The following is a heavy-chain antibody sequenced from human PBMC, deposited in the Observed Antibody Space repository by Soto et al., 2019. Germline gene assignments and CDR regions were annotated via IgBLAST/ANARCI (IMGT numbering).Heavy chain of an antibody. CDR3: ARGSIVATRLDY. J-gene: IGHJ4*02. Sequence: QVQLQESGPGLVKPSQTLSLTCTVSGDSISSSGYYWSWIRQHPGMGLEWIGYIYHSGSTYYNLSLKNRPTISAETSKSQVSLKLGSVTAADTAVYYCARGSIVATRLDYWGQGTLVTVSS. V-gene: IGHV4-31*03. CDR2: IYHSGST. D-gene: IGHD5-12*01. CDR1: GDSISSSGYY.